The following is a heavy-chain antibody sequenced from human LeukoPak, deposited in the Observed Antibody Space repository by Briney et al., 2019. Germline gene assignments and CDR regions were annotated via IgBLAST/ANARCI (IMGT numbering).Heavy chain of an antibody. Sequence: ASVKVSCKASGYTFTSYDISWVRQAPGQGLEWMGWISAYNGNTNYAQKLQGRVTMTTDTSTSTAYMELRSLRSDDTAVYYCARASYYDSSGYGDYWGQGTLVTVSS. D-gene: IGHD3-22*01. CDR3: ARASYYDSSGYGDY. CDR2: ISAYNGNT. J-gene: IGHJ4*02. CDR1: GYTFTSYD. V-gene: IGHV1-18*01.